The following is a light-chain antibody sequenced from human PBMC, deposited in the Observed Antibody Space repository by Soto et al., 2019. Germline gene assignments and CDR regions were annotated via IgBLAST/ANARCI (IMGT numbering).Light chain of an antibody. J-gene: IGKJ3*01. V-gene: IGKV3-20*01. CDR3: QHYSYSRYFS. CDR2: GVS. CDR1: QSVSYNY. Sequence: EIVLTQSPGTLSLSPGERATLSCRASQSVSYNYLAWYQQKPGQAPRPLIYGVSSRATGIPDRFSGSGSGTDFTLPIIRLEPEDFAVYYCQHYSYSRYFSFGPGTKVDIK.